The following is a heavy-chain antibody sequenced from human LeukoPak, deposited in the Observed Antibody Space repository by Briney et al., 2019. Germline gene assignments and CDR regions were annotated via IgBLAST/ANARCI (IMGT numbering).Heavy chain of an antibody. D-gene: IGHD2-2*01. CDR2: MNPNSGNT. Sequence: ASVKVSCKASGYTFSNYDVTWVRQAPGQGLEYMGWMNPNSGNTGFAQKFRGRVTMTSDASTTSAFMELMRLTSEDTAVYYCTRAVRNQLLSEYWGQGTRITASS. CDR1: GYTFSNYD. V-gene: IGHV1-8*01. CDR3: TRAVRNQLLSEY. J-gene: IGHJ4*02.